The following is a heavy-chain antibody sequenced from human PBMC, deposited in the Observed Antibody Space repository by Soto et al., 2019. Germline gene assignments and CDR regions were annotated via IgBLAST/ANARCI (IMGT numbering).Heavy chain of an antibody. D-gene: IGHD5-12*01. Sequence: SETLSLTCTVSGGSISSYYWSWIRQPPGKGLEWIGYIYYSGSTNYNPSLKSRVTISVDTSKNQFSLKLSSVTAADTAVYYCARHETGGGYSGYDWVYFDYWGQGTLVTVSS. V-gene: IGHV4-59*08. CDR3: ARHETGGGYSGYDWVYFDY. J-gene: IGHJ4*02. CDR2: IYYSGST. CDR1: GGSISSYY.